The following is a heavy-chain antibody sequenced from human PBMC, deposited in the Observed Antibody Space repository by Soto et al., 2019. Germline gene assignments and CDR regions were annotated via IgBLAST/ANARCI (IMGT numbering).Heavy chain of an antibody. V-gene: IGHV1-69*12. J-gene: IGHJ3*02. CDR2: IIPIFGTA. Sequence: QVQRVQSEAEVKKPGSSVKVSCKASGGTFSSYAISWVRQAPGQGLEWIGGIIPIFGTANYAQKFQGRVTITADESTSTAYMELSSLRSEDTAVYYCARDRDTIFGVVLDAFDIWGQGAMVTVSS. CDR1: GGTFSSYA. D-gene: IGHD3-3*01. CDR3: ARDRDTIFGVVLDAFDI.